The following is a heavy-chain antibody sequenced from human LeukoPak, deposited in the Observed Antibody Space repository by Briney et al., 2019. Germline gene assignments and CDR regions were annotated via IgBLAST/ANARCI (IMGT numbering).Heavy chain of an antibody. CDR1: GFTFSNAW. CDR2: IKSKIDGGTT. CDR3: ASSAELGIHRSDYYYYMDV. J-gene: IGHJ6*03. Sequence: PGGSLRLSCAASGFTFSNAWTSWVRQAPGKGLEWVGRIKSKIDGGTTDYAAPVKGRFTISRDDSKYTVYLQMNSLKTEDTAVYYCASSAELGIHRSDYYYYMDVWGKGTTVTISS. D-gene: IGHD7-27*01. V-gene: IGHV3-15*01.